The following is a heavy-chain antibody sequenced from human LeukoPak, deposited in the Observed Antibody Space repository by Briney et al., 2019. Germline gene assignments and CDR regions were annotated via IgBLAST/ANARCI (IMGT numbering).Heavy chain of an antibody. Sequence: SETLSLTCAVSGGSISSFHWSWIRQPAGKGLEWIGHIFTGGTTNYNPSLKSRLTMSLDTSKNQFSLNLRSVAAADTAVYYCARVSLGRWYFDPWGQGTLVTVSS. CDR3: ARVSLGRWYFDP. CDR1: GGSISSFH. D-gene: IGHD4-23*01. J-gene: IGHJ5*02. V-gene: IGHV4-59*10. CDR2: IFTGGTT.